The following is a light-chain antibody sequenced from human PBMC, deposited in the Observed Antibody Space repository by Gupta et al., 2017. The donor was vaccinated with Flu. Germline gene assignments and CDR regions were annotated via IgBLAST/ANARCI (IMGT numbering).Light chain of an antibody. CDR2: DAF. CDR3: QQSFGIPRT. CDR1: QSISSY. V-gene: IGKV1-39*01. J-gene: IGKJ1*01. Sequence: GDRVTITCRASQSISSYLNWYQQKSGKAPNLVIYDAFNLQSGVPSRFSGSGSGTDFTLTISSLQPEDSATYYCQQSFGIPRTFGQGTKVEIK.